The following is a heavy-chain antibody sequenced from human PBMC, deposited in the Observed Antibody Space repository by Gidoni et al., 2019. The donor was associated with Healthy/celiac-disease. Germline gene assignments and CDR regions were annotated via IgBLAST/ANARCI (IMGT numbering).Heavy chain of an antibody. Sequence: EVQLVESGGGLVKPGGSLRLSCAASGFTFSNAWMSWVRQAPGKGLEWVGRIKSKTDGGTTDYAAPVKGRFTISRDDSKNTLYLQMNSLKTEDTAVYYCTASYYYDSSGYWGQGTLVTVSS. J-gene: IGHJ4*02. CDR2: IKSKTDGGTT. V-gene: IGHV3-15*01. CDR3: TASYYYDSSGY. D-gene: IGHD3-22*01. CDR1: GFTFSNAW.